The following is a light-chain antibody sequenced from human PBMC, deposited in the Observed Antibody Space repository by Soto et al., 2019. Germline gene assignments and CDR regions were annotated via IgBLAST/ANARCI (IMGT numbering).Light chain of an antibody. J-gene: IGLJ2*01. CDR3: QSDDSSLSVI. Sequence: QSVLTQPPSVSGAPGQRVTISCTGSSSNIGAGYDVHWYQQLPGTAPNLLIYGNSNRPSGVPDLFSGSKSGTSASLAITGLQAEDEADYYCQSDDSSLSVIFGGGTKLTVL. CDR2: GNS. V-gene: IGLV1-40*01. CDR1: SSNIGAGYD.